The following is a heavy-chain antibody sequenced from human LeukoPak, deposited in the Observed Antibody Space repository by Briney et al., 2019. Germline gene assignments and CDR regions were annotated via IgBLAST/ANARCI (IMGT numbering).Heavy chain of an antibody. CDR3: AKDLERHIVVVTASAVDY. CDR2: ISYDGSNK. J-gene: IGHJ4*02. D-gene: IGHD2-21*02. Sequence: AGGSLRLSCAASGFTFSNYGTHWVRQAPGKGLEWVAVISYDGSNKYYADSVKGRFTISRDNSKNTLYLQMNSLRAEDTAVYYCAKDLERHIVVVTASAVDYWGQGTLVTVSS. V-gene: IGHV3-30*18. CDR1: GFTFSNYG.